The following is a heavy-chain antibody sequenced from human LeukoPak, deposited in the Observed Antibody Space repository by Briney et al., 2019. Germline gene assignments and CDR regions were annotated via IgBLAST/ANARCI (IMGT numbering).Heavy chain of an antibody. CDR2: IYYSGST. CDR3: AGGLIGYYDFWSGYYSPSWFDP. Sequence: KSSETLSLTCTVSGGSISSYYWSRIRQPPGKGLEWIGYIYYSGSTNYNPSLKSRVTISVDTSKNQFSLKLSSVTAADTAVYYCAGGLIGYYDFWSGYYSPSWFDPWGQGTLVTVSS. CDR1: GGSISSYY. D-gene: IGHD3-3*01. V-gene: IGHV4-59*01. J-gene: IGHJ5*02.